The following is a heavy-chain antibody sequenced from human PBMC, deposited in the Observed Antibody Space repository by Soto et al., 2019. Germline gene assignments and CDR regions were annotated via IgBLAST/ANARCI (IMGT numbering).Heavy chain of an antibody. CDR2: ISGGGSNT. CDR3: ARDVESGSSQYYYYFYGMDV. V-gene: IGHV3-23*01. CDR1: GFPFSSYV. Sequence: EVQLLESGGGLVQRGGSLRLSCAASGFPFSSYVMSWVRQAPGKGLEWVSGISGGGSNTFYADSVKGRFTISRDNSKNTFLLQMNSLGAEDTAVYYCARDVESGSSQYYYYFYGMDVWGQGTTVTVSS. D-gene: IGHD1-26*01. J-gene: IGHJ6*02.